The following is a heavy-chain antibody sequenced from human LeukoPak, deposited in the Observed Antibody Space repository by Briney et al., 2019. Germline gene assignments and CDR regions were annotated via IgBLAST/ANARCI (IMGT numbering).Heavy chain of an antibody. V-gene: IGHV3-23*01. J-gene: IGHJ4*02. CDR1: GFTFSSYW. CDR2: ISGSGGST. D-gene: IGHD3-10*01. Sequence: GGSLRLSCAASGFTFSSYWMHWVRQAPGKGLEWVSSISGSGGSTYYADSVKGRFTISRDNSKNTLYLQMNSLRAEDTAVYYCAKDPANYYGSGSYYNVRDYWGQGTLVTVSS. CDR3: AKDPANYYGSGSYYNVRDY.